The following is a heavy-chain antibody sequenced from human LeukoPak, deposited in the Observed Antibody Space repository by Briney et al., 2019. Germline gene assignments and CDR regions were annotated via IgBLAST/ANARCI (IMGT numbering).Heavy chain of an antibody. J-gene: IGHJ6*03. CDR1: GGSISSYY. CDR2: IYYSGST. V-gene: IGHV4-59*01. Sequence: TPSETLSLTCTASGGSISSYYWSWIRQPPGKGLEWIGYIYYSGSTNYNPSLKSRVTISVDTSKNQFSLKLSSVTAADTAVYYCARTTVTTRYYYYMDVWGKGTTVTVSS. D-gene: IGHD4-17*01. CDR3: ARTTVTTRYYYYMDV.